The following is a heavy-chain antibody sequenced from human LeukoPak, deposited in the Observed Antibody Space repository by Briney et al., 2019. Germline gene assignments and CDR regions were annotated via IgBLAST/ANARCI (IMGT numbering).Heavy chain of an antibody. V-gene: IGHV3-33*06. CDR1: GFTFSSYG. CDR2: IWYDGSNK. Sequence: GGSLRLSCAASGFTFSSYGMHWVRQAPGKGLEWVAVIWYDGSNKYYADSVKGRFTISRDNSKNTLYLQMNSLRAEDTAVYYCAKESSRDYDFDYWGQGTLVTVSS. J-gene: IGHJ4*02. CDR3: AKESSRDYDFDY. D-gene: IGHD4-17*01.